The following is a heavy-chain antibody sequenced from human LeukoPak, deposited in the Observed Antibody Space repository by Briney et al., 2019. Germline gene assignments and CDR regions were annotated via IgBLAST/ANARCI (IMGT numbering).Heavy chain of an antibody. V-gene: IGHV4-59*01. CDR1: GGSISSYY. D-gene: IGHD3-22*01. J-gene: IGHJ3*02. CDR3: ARDNPNFDSSGYYPDAFDI. CDR2: IYYSGST. Sequence: SETLSLTCTVSGGSISSYYWSWIRQPPGKGLEWIGYIYYSGSTNYNPSLKSRVTISVDASKNQFSLKLSSVTAADTAVYYCARDNPNFDSSGYYPDAFDIWGQGTMVTVSS.